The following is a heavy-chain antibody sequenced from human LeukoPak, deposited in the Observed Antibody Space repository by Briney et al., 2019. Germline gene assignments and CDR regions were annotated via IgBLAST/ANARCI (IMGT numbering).Heavy chain of an antibody. V-gene: IGHV3-48*01. J-gene: IGHJ4*02. CDR1: GFTFSSYS. CDR3: ASYCGGDCLPTYYFDY. D-gene: IGHD2-21*01. Sequence: GGSLRLSCAASGFTFSSYSMNWVRQAPGKGLEWVSYISSSSSTIYYADSAKGRFTISRDNAKNSLYLQMNSLRVEDTAVYYCASYCGGDCLPTYYFDYWGQGTLVTVSS. CDR2: ISSSSSTI.